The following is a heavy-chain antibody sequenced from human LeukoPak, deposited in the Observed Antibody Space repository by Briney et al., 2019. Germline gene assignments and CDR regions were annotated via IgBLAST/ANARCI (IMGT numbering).Heavy chain of an antibody. Sequence: PSETLSLTCAVYGGSFSGNYWSWIRQPPGKGLEWIGEINHSGRTNYNPSLKSRVTISVDTSKNQFSLKLSSVTAADTAVYYCARGRSPTYCGGDCYSGLNYWGQGTLVTVSS. CDR3: ARGRSPTYCGGDCYSGLNY. CDR2: INHSGRT. J-gene: IGHJ4*02. V-gene: IGHV4-34*01. CDR1: GGSFSGNY. D-gene: IGHD2-21*02.